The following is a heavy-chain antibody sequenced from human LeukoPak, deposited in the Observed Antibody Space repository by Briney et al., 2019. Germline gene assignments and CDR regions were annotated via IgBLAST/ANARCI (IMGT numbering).Heavy chain of an antibody. CDR3: AREKSFLEWLSTGRRDGYYMDV. CDR1: RFTFSSYW. CDR2: IKQDESEK. D-gene: IGHD3-3*02. Sequence: GGSLRLSCTASRFTFSSYWMSWVRQAPGKGLEWVANIKQDESEKFYVDSVKGRFTISRDNAKNSLYLQMNSLRAEDTAVYYCAREKSFLEWLSTGRRDGYYMDVWGKGTTVTVSS. J-gene: IGHJ6*03. V-gene: IGHV3-7*01.